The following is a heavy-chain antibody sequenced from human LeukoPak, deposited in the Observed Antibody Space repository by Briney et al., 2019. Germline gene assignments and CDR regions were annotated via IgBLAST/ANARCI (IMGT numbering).Heavy chain of an antibody. CDR3: ATSLTAYSSTYPFDN. V-gene: IGHV4-59*03. CDR1: GFTFSDYY. CDR2: VYYSGST. Sequence: KSGGSLRLSCAASGFTFSDYYMSWIRQPPGKGLEWIGYVYYSGSTNYNPSLESRVTILVDTSKNQFSLKLSSVTAADTAVYYCATSLTAYSSTYPFDNWGQGTLVTVSS. D-gene: IGHD2-2*01. J-gene: IGHJ4*02.